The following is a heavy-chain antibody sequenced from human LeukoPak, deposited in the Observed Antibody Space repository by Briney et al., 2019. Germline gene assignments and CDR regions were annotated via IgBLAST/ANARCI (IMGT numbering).Heavy chain of an antibody. CDR2: IYYSGYT. Sequence: SETLSLTCTVSGGSISSYYWSWIRQPPGKGLEWIGDIYYSGYTNYNPSLKSRVTISVDTSKNQFSLKLRSVTAADTAVYYCARETTQYYYYYYYMDVWGKGTTVTVSS. V-gene: IGHV4-59*01. CDR1: GGSISSYY. D-gene: IGHD4-11*01. CDR3: ARETTQYYYYYYYMDV. J-gene: IGHJ6*03.